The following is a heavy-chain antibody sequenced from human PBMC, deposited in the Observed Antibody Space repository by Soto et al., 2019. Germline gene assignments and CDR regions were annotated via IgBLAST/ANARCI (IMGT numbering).Heavy chain of an antibody. J-gene: IGHJ4*02. V-gene: IGHV1-2*04. D-gene: IGHD6-13*01. CDR1: GYTFTGYY. CDR3: ARVGAAAGSFDY. CDR2: INPNSGGT. Sequence: ASVKVSCKASGYTFTGYYMHWVRQAPGQGLEWMGWINPNSGGTNYAQKCQGWVTMTRDTSISPAYMELSRLRSDDTAVYYCARVGAAAGSFDYWGQGTLVTVSS.